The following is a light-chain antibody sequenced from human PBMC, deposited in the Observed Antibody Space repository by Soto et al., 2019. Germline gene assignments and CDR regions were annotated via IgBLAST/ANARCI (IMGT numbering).Light chain of an antibody. V-gene: IGKV3-20*01. Sequence: EIVLTQSPATLSLSPGERATLSCRASQSVNSYLAWYQQRPGQAPRLLIYAASSRANGIPDRFSGSGSGTDFTLTISRLEPEDYSVYDCQQYGSSPGFTFGGGTKVDIK. CDR3: QQYGSSPGFT. CDR2: AAS. CDR1: QSVNSY. J-gene: IGKJ4*01.